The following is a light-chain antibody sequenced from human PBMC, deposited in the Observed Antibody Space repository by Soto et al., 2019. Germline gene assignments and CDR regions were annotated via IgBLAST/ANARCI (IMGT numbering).Light chain of an antibody. V-gene: IGLV2-14*01. CDR2: DVS. CDR3: SSYTSSSTLGV. CDR1: SSDVGGYRY. Sequence: ALTQPASVSGSPGQSITISCTGTSSDVGGYRYVSWYQQHPGKAPKLMIYDVSNRPSGVSNRFSGSKSGNTASLTISGLQAEDEADYYCSSYTSSSTLGVFGTGTKLTVL. J-gene: IGLJ1*01.